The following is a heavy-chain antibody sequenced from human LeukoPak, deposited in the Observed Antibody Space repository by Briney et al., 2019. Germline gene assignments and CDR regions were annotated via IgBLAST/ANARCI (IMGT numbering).Heavy chain of an antibody. V-gene: IGHV3-20*04. CDR1: GFTFDDYG. Sequence: PGGSLRLSCAASGFTFDDYGMSWVRQAPGKGLEWISGINWNGGSTGYADSVKGRFTISRDNAKISLYLQMNSLRAEDTALYYCARAPGYSSSWYEDYWGQGTLVTVSS. CDR2: INWNGGST. CDR3: ARAPGYSSSWYEDY. D-gene: IGHD6-13*01. J-gene: IGHJ4*02.